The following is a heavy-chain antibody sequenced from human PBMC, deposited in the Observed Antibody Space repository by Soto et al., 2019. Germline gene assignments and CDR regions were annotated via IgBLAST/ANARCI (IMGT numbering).Heavy chain of an antibody. CDR2: IGGSSGHI. D-gene: IGHD2-8*01. Sequence: EVLLVESGGGLVKPGGSLRLSCAASGFTFGSYSMVWVRQAPEKGLEWVSSIGGSSGHIYYADSLKGRFTISRDNAKNSLYLQMNSLRVEDTAVYYCARTNGAHSNYFDYWGQGTLVTVSS. J-gene: IGHJ4*02. CDR3: ARTNGAHSNYFDY. V-gene: IGHV3-21*02. CDR1: GFTFGSYS.